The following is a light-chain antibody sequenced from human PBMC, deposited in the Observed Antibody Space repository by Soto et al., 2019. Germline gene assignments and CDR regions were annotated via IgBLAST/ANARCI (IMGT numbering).Light chain of an antibody. CDR2: SAS. CDR3: RQYNDWPLT. V-gene: IGKV3-15*01. Sequence: EIVKTQSPATLSVSPGEPASLSCRASQAINSHLAWYQQRPGQAPRLLIYSASTRATGVPARVSGSGSETEFTRIIRCLPSEDFALYYCRQYNDWPLTFGGGTKV. CDR1: QAINSH. J-gene: IGKJ4*01.